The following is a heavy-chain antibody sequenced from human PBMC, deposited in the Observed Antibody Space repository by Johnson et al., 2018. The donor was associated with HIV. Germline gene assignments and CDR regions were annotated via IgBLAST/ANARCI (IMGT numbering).Heavy chain of an antibody. D-gene: IGHD2-21*01. CDR1: GFTFSSYA. Sequence: QVQLVESGGDVVRPGWSLRISCAASGFTFSSYAIHWVRQAPGKGLEWVAVIYSGDTTYYADSVKGTFTFSRDTSKNTLYLQMHSLKTEDTAVYYCTPDPGSWVVSAYSHAFDIWGQGTMVTGSS. J-gene: IGHJ3*02. V-gene: IGHV3-NL1*01. CDR2: IYSGDTT. CDR3: TPDPGSWVVSAYSHAFDI.